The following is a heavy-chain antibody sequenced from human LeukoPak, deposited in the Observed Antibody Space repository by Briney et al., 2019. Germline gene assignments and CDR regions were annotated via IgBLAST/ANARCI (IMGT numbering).Heavy chain of an antibody. CDR3: ARHKLPGIAAAGFDY. CDR2: IYYSGST. D-gene: IGHD6-13*01. Sequence: PSETLSLTCTVSGGSISSSSYYWGWIRQPPGKGLEWIGSIYYSGSTNYNPSLKSRVTISVDTSKNQFSLKLSSVTAADTAVYYCARHKLPGIAAAGFDYWGQGTLVTVSS. V-gene: IGHV4-39*01. J-gene: IGHJ4*02. CDR1: GGSISSSSYY.